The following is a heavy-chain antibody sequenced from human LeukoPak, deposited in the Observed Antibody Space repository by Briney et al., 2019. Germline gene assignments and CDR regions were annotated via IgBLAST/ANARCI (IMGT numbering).Heavy chain of an antibody. D-gene: IGHD2-2*01. Sequence: PGGSLRLSCAASGFTFSSYSMNWVRQAPGKGLEWVSSISSSSSYIYYADSVKGRFTISRDNAKNSLYLQMNSLRAEDTAVYYCAREVVVPAAARHYYDYYYMDVWGKGTTVTVSS. CDR2: ISSSSSYI. J-gene: IGHJ6*03. CDR3: AREVVVPAAARHYYDYYYMDV. CDR1: GFTFSSYS. V-gene: IGHV3-21*01.